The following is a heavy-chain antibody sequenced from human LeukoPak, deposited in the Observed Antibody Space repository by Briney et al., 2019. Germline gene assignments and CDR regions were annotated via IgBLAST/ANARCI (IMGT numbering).Heavy chain of an antibody. CDR1: GGSISSGSYY. V-gene: IGHV4-61*02. J-gene: IGHJ4*02. Sequence: SETLSLTCTVSGGSISSGSYYWSWIPQPAGKGLEWIGRIYTSGSTNYNPSLKSRVTISVDTSKNQFSLKLSSVTAADTAVYYCAREDSSGYYYGRLDYWGQGTLVTVSS. D-gene: IGHD3-22*01. CDR3: AREDSSGYYYGRLDY. CDR2: IYTSGST.